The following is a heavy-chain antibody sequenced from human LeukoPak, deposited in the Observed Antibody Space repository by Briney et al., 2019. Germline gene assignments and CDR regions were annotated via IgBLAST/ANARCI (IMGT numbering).Heavy chain of an antibody. CDR3: AMHSGYSSGWYSSY. J-gene: IGHJ4*02. CDR1: GVSISSYY. D-gene: IGHD6-19*01. CDR2: IYYSGST. V-gene: IGHV4-59*01. Sequence: RTSETLSLTCTVSGVSISSYYWSWIRQPPGKGLEWIGYIYYSGSTNYNPSLKSRVTVSVDTSKNQFSLKLSSVTAADTAVYYCAMHSGYSSGWYSSYWGQGTLVTVSS.